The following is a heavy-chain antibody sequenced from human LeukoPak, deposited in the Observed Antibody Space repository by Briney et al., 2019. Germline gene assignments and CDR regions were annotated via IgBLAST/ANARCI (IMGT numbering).Heavy chain of an antibody. CDR3: ARDGKRGIAAAGTGYYFDY. Sequence: PSETLSLTCTVSGGSISSYYWIWIRQPPGKGLEWIGRIYTSGSTNYNPSLKSRVTRSVDSSKNQFSLKLSSVTAADTAVYYCARDGKRGIAAAGTGYYFDYWGQGTLVTVSS. V-gene: IGHV4-4*07. CDR2: IYTSGST. J-gene: IGHJ4*02. CDR1: GGSISSYY. D-gene: IGHD6-13*01.